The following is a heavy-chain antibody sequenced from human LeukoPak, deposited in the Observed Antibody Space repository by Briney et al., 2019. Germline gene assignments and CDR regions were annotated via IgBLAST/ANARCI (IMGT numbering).Heavy chain of an antibody. CDR1: GFTFSSYA. CDR3: ARGGRIAARPGAEYFQQ. J-gene: IGHJ1*01. CDR2: ISGSGGST. D-gene: IGHD6-6*01. V-gene: IGHV3-23*01. Sequence: GGSLRLSCAASGFTFSSYAMSWVRQAPGKGLEWVSAISGSGGSTYYADSVKGRFTISRDNSKNTLYLQMNSLRAEDTAVYYCARGGRIAARPGAEYFQQWGQGTLVTVSS.